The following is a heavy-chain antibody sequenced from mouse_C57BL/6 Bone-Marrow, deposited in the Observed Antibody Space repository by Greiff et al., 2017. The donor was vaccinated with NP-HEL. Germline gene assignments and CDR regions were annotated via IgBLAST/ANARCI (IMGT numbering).Heavy chain of an antibody. V-gene: IGHV3-6*01. CDR1: GYSITSGYY. CDR3: ARGGVMVRY. CDR2: ISYDGSN. J-gene: IGHJ2*01. Sequence: EVKLQESGPGLVKPSQSLSLTCSVTGYSITSGYYWNWIRQFPGNKLEWMGYISYDGSNNYNPSLKNRISITRDTSKNQFFLKLNSVTTEDTATYYCARGGVMVRYWGQGTTLTVSS. D-gene: IGHD2-3*01.